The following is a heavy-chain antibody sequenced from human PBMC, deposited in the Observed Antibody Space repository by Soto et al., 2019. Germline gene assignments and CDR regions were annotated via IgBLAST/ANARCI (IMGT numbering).Heavy chain of an antibody. D-gene: IGHD5-12*01. CDR3: ARMEGYELLGFDY. CDR2: IDWDDDK. Sequence: AGPTLVYPTQALTLTCPFSGFSLSTSGMCVSWIRQPPGKALEWLALIDWDDDKYYSTSLKTRLTISKDTSKNQVVLTMTNMDPVDTATYYCARMEGYELLGFDYWGQGTLVTVSS. J-gene: IGHJ4*02. CDR1: GFSLSTSGMC. V-gene: IGHV2-70*01.